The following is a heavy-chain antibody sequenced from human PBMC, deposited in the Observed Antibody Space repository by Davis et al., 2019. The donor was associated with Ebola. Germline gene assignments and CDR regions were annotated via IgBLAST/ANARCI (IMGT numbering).Heavy chain of an antibody. CDR3: ARDRDSWRHNYLGEAADL. D-gene: IGHD3-3*01. CDR1: GVTFRNYV. J-gene: IGHJ2*01. V-gene: IGHV3-11*01. CDR2: ISASGTPL. Sequence: GGSLRLSCAVSGVTFRNYVMTWTRQAPGKGLESIAYISASGTPLYYADSVKGRFTISRDDAKNSVYLQMDSLRVEDTAVYYCARDRDSWRHNYLGEAADLWGPGAMVSVSS.